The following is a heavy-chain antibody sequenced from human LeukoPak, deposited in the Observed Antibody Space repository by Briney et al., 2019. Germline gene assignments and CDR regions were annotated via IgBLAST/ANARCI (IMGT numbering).Heavy chain of an antibody. J-gene: IGHJ2*01. Sequence: GGSLRLSCAASGFTFSSYGMHWVRQAPGKGLEWVAVISDDGSNKSYGDSVKGRFTISRDNSKNTLYLQMNSLRAEDTAVYYCAKDASPTVTTAYWYFDRWGRGTLVTVSS. CDR3: AKDASPTVTTAYWYFDR. CDR1: GFTFSSYG. CDR2: ISDDGSNK. V-gene: IGHV3-30*18. D-gene: IGHD4-17*01.